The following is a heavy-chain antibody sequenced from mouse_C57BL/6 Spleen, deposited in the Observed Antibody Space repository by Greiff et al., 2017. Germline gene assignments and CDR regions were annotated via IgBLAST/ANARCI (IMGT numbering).Heavy chain of an antibody. D-gene: IGHD2-4*01. V-gene: IGHV1-69*01. J-gene: IGHJ4*01. CDR1: GYTFTSYW. CDR3: AKNYDYDGYAMDY. CDR2: IDPSDSYT. Sequence: QVQLQQPGAELVMPGASVKLSCKASGYTFTSYWMHWVKQRPGQGLEWIGEIDPSDSYTNYNQKFKGKSTLTVDKSSSTAYMQLNSQTSEDSAVDYCAKNYDYDGYAMDYWGQGTSVTVSS.